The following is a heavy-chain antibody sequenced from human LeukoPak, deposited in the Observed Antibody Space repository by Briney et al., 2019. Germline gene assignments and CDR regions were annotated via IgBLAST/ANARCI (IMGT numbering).Heavy chain of an antibody. CDR1: GGSISTYY. CDR3: ARGLDFSSGYSFDS. J-gene: IGHJ4*02. V-gene: IGHV4-59*01. Sequence: SETLSLTCTVSGGSISTYYWCWIRQPPGKGLEWIGYVYYSGSTDYNPSLKSRVTISVDTSKNQFSLKLSSVTAADTAVYYCARGLDFSSGYSFDSWGQGTLVTVSS. CDR2: VYYSGST. D-gene: IGHD3-3*01.